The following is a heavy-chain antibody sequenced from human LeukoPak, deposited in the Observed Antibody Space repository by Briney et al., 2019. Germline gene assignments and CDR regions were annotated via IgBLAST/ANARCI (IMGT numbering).Heavy chain of an antibody. V-gene: IGHV4-59*01. CDR1: GGSISSYY. J-gene: IGHJ3*02. D-gene: IGHD3-22*01. Sequence: SETLSLTCTFSGGSISSYYWSWIRQPPGKGLEWIGYIYYSGSTNYNPSLKSRVTISVDTSKNQFSLKLSSVTAADTAVYYCARASYYYDSSGYPWAFDIWGQGTMVTVSS. CDR2: IYYSGST. CDR3: ARASYYYDSSGYPWAFDI.